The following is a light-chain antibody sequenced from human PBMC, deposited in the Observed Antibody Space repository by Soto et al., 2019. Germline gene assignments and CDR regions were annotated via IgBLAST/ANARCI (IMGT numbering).Light chain of an antibody. Sequence: ENVLTQSPGTLSLSPGARAPLSCRASQSLSSSYLAWYQQKPGQAPRLLIYGASSRATGIPDRFSGSGSGTDFTLTISRLEPEDFAVYYCQQFATSPLTFGGGTKVDNK. V-gene: IGKV3-20*01. J-gene: IGKJ4*01. CDR2: GAS. CDR1: QSLSSSY. CDR3: QQFATSPLT.